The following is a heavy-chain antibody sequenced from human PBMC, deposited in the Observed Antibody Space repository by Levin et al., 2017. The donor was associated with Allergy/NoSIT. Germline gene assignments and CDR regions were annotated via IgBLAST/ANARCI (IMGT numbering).Heavy chain of an antibody. CDR3: ARVGYSGYDDAFDI. CDR1: GFTVSSNY. CDR2: IYSGGST. J-gene: IGHJ3*02. V-gene: IGHV3-53*01. D-gene: IGHD5-12*01. Sequence: GGSLRLSCAASGFTVSSNYMSWVRQAPGKGLEWVSVIYSGGSTYYADSLKGRFTISRDNSKKTLYLQMNSLRAEDTAVYYCARVGYSGYDDAFDIWGQGTMVTVSS.